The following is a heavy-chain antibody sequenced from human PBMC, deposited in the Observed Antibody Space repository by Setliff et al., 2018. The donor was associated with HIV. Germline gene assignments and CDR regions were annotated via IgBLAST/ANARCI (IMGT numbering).Heavy chain of an antibody. CDR3: ARRSGPVTGDYNGFDP. CDR1: GASISSGNW. V-gene: IGHV4-4*02. Sequence: SETLSLTCAISGASISSGNWWSWVRQSPGKGLEWIGEIFHTGSTNYNPSLKSRVTISVDTSKNQFSLKLSSVTAADTAVYYCARRSGPVTGDYNGFDPWGQGTLVTVSS. CDR2: IFHTGST. J-gene: IGHJ5*02. D-gene: IGHD2-21*02.